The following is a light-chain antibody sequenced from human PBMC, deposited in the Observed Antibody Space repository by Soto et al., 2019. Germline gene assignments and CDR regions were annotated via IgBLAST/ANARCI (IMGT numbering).Light chain of an antibody. J-gene: IGKJ2*01. Sequence: DIQMTQSPSSLSASVGDRVTITCRASQVISNYLAWYQQKPGKVPKLLIYAASTLQSGVPSRFSGSGSGTDFTLTISSLQPDDVATYYCQKYNSAPPFFGQGTKLEIK. CDR1: QVISNY. CDR3: QKYNSAPPF. CDR2: AAS. V-gene: IGKV1-27*01.